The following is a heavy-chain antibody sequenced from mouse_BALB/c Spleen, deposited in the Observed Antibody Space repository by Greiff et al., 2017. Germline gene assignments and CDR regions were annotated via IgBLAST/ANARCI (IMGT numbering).Heavy chain of an antibody. J-gene: IGHJ4*01. CDR3: ARNYGYDEDYAMDY. CDR1: GYTFTSYW. V-gene: IGHV1S81*02. Sequence: QVQLQQPGAELVKPGASVKLSCKASGYTFTSYWMHWVKQRPGQGLEWIGEINPSNGRTNYNGKFKGKATLTADKSSSTAYMQLSSLTSEDSAVYVCARNYGYDEDYAMDYWGQGTSVTVSS. D-gene: IGHD2-14*01. CDR2: INPSNGRT.